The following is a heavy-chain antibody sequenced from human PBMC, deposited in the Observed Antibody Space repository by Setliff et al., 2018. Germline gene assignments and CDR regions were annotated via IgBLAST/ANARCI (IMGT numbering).Heavy chain of an antibody. Sequence: SETLSLTCAVYGGSFSGYYWSWIRQPPGKGLEWIGSIYYSGSTNYNPSPKSRATISVDTSKNQFSLKLSSVTAADTAVYYCAREGEAGNFDYWGQGTLVTVSS. CDR2: IYYSGST. J-gene: IGHJ4*02. D-gene: IGHD6-19*01. CDR3: AREGEAGNFDY. V-gene: IGHV4-34*11. CDR1: GGSFSGYY.